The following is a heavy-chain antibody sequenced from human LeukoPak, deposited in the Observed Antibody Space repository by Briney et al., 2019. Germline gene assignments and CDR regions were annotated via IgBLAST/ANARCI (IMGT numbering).Heavy chain of an antibody. CDR1: EYTFSSYE. J-gene: IGHJ4*02. CDR3: ARGPSGYHNT. V-gene: IGHV3-48*03. D-gene: IGHD5-12*01. Sequence: GGPLRLSFAAPEYTFSSYEMNGFRQAPGKGLEWVSYISSSGSTIYYADSLKGRFTISRDNAKNSLYLQMNSLRAEDTAVYYCARGPSGYHNTGGQGTLVTVSS. CDR2: ISSSGSTI.